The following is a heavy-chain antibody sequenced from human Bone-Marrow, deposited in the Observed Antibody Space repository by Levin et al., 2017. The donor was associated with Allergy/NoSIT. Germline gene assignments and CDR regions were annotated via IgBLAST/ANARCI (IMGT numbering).Heavy chain of an antibody. CDR1: GFSLDDYA. V-gene: IGHV3-9*01. Sequence: PGGSLRLSCAASGFSLDDYAMHWVRQAPGKGLEWVSGISWNSGSIAYVDSVKGRFTISRDSAKNAVYLEMNSLKSEDSAFYYCARANQRWIQPYPTNLWGQGNLVSVSS. D-gene: IGHD5-24*01. CDR2: ISWNSGSI. J-gene: IGHJ4*02. CDR3: ARANQRWIQPYPTNL.